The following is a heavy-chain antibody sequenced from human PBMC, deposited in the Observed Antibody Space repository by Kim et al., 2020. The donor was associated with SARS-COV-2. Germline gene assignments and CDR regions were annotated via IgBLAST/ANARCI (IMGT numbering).Heavy chain of an antibody. CDR3: ARDRWRGSGSYYYYYYYGMDV. CDR1: GGTFSSYA. V-gene: IGHV1-69*13. Sequence: SVKVSCKASGGTFSSYAISWVRQAPGQGLEWMGGIIPIFGTANYAQKFQGRVTITADESTSTAYMELSSLRSEDTAVYYCARDRWRGSGSYYYYYYYGMDVWGQGTTVTVSS. CDR2: IIPIFGTA. D-gene: IGHD3-10*01. J-gene: IGHJ6*02.